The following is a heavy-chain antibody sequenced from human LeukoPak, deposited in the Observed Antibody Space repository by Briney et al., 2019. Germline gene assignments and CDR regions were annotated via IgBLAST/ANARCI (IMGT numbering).Heavy chain of an antibody. Sequence: ASVKVSCKASGYIFTDYAINWVRQAPGERLEWMGWNNAGNGNTKYSQKFQGRVTITRDRSASTAYMELNSLRSEDTAVYYCARGRWSTTTASYYFDSWGQGSLVTVSS. J-gene: IGHJ4*02. V-gene: IGHV1-3*01. D-gene: IGHD5/OR15-5a*01. CDR1: GYIFTDYA. CDR2: NNAGNGNT. CDR3: ARGRWSTTTASYYFDS.